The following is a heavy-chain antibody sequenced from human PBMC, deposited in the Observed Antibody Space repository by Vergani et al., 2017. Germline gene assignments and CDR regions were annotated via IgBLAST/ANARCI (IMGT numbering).Heavy chain of an antibody. D-gene: IGHD3-22*01. V-gene: IGHV3-23*01. Sequence: EVHLLESGGGLVQSGGSLSLSCAASGFPFSNSAVSWVRQAPGRGLAWVSSISGPGLSTYYAGSVKGRFSISRDNSKNTLYLQMTSLTAEDTAIYYCAGPQGTSTYYYGGFDYWGQGILVTVSS. J-gene: IGHJ4*02. CDR2: ISGPGLST. CDR1: GFPFSNSA. CDR3: AGPQGTSTYYYGGFDY.